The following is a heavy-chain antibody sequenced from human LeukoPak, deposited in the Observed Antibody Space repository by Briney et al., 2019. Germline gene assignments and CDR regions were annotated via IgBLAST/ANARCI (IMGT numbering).Heavy chain of an antibody. CDR2: ISGSGGST. V-gene: IGHV3-23*01. Sequence: PGGSLRLSCAASGFTFSSYAMSWVRQVPGKGLQWVSTISGSGGSTYYADSVKGRFTLSRDNSKNTLYLQMNSLRAEDTAVYYCARKTGTTGEAFDYWGQGTQVTVSS. CDR1: GFTFSSYA. D-gene: IGHD1-1*01. J-gene: IGHJ4*02. CDR3: ARKTGTTGEAFDY.